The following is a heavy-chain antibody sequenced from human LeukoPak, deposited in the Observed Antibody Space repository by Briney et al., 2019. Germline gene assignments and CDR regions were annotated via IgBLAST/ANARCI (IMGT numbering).Heavy chain of an antibody. Sequence: GRSLRLSCAASGFTFDDYAMHWVRQAPGKGLEWVSGISWNSGSIGYADSVKGRFTISRDNSKNTLYLQMNSLRAEDTAVYYCTKKPGDAGYWGQGTLVTASS. CDR1: GFTFDDYA. CDR3: TKKPGDAGY. V-gene: IGHV3-9*01. CDR2: ISWNSGSI. D-gene: IGHD7-27*01. J-gene: IGHJ4*02.